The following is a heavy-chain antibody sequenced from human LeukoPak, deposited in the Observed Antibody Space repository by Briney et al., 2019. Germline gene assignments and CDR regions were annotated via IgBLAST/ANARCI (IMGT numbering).Heavy chain of an antibody. Sequence: GGSLRLSCAASGFTLSSYAMSWVRQAPGKGLEWVSAISGSGGSTYYADSVKGRFTISRDNSKNTLYLQMNSLRAEDTAVYYCATHDLVGASIDAFDIWGQGTMVTVSS. CDR3: ATHDLVGASIDAFDI. CDR2: ISGSGGST. V-gene: IGHV3-23*01. J-gene: IGHJ3*02. D-gene: IGHD1-26*01. CDR1: GFTLSSYA.